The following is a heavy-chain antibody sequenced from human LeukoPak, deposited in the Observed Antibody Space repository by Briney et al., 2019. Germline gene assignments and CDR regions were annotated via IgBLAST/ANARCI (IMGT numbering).Heavy chain of an antibody. V-gene: IGHV3-7*01. D-gene: IGHD6-19*01. CDR2: IGQDGSEN. CDR3: ARGGGWYFDY. Sequence: PGGSLRLSCAASGFTFSNYWMNWVRQAPGKGREWVASIGQDGSENYYVDSVKGRFTISRDNAKNSLYLQMNSLRVEDTAVYYCARGGGWYFDYWGQGALITASS. CDR1: GFTFSNYW. J-gene: IGHJ4*02.